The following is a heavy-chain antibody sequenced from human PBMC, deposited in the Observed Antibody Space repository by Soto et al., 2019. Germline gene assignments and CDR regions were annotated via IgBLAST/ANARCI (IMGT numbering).Heavy chain of an antibody. Sequence: SETLSLTCTVSGASINNYYWSWVRQPPGEGLEWIGYILYNGDTKYNPSLKSRVTISVDTSKNQFSLKLSSVTAADAAVYYCARDIGYYYDASGSRGFDIWGQGTMVT. CDR1: GASINNYY. CDR2: ILYNGDT. J-gene: IGHJ3*02. V-gene: IGHV4-59*01. CDR3: ARDIGYYYDASGSRGFDI. D-gene: IGHD3-22*01.